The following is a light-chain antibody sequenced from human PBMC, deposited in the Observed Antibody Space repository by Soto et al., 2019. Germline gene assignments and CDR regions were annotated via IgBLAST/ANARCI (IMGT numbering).Light chain of an antibody. CDR2: DAS. J-gene: IGKJ5*01. CDR1: QRIXTW. Sequence: IPLTQCPSTLSASLGDSVTIACRASQRIXTWFAWYQQKPGKAPKVLXDDASSLERGGPSRLSGSGSGTDFTLTISSLQPEDFATYYCQQLKSDPSTFGQGTRLEIK. V-gene: IGKV1-5*01. CDR3: QQLKSDPST.